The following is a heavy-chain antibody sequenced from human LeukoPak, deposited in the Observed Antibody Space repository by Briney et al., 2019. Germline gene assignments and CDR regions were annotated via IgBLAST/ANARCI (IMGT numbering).Heavy chain of an antibody. CDR1: AFTLTTYS. Sequence: GGSLRLSCAASAFTLTTYSMSWVRQAPGKGLEWVAVISYDESNKYYADSVKGRFTISRDNSKNTLYLQMNSLRAEDTAVYYCARGRGYYYDSSGYRVDPYYFDYWGQGTLVTVSS. D-gene: IGHD3-22*01. CDR2: ISYDESNK. V-gene: IGHV3-30*03. J-gene: IGHJ4*02. CDR3: ARGRGYYYDSSGYRVDPYYFDY.